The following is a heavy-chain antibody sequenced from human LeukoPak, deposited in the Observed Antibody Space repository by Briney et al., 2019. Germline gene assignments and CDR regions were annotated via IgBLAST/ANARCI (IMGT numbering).Heavy chain of an antibody. J-gene: IGHJ4*02. CDR1: EFNFDNYD. CDR2: ISSDGVT. CDR3: AKGPNFGSWRAVHY. Sequence: PGGSLRLSCAASEFNFDNYDMRWVRQTLEKGLEWFSSISSDGVTFYADSVKGRFTMSRDKSRKTLYLQMNSLRTDDTATYYCAKGPNFGSWRAVHYWGQGSLVTVSP. D-gene: IGHD3-10*01. V-gene: IGHV3-23*01.